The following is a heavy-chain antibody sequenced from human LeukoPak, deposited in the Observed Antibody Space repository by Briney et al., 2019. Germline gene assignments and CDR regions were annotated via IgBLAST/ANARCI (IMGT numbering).Heavy chain of an antibody. D-gene: IGHD3-3*01. CDR2: ISGSGGST. Sequence: GGSLRLSCAASGFTFSSYAMSWVRQAPGKGLEWVSAISGSGGSTYYADSVKGRFTISRDKSKNTLYLQMNSLRAEDTAVYYCAKGVGLRFLEWLSSYYFDYWGQGTLVTVSS. V-gene: IGHV3-23*01. J-gene: IGHJ4*02. CDR1: GFTFSSYA. CDR3: AKGVGLRFLEWLSSYYFDY.